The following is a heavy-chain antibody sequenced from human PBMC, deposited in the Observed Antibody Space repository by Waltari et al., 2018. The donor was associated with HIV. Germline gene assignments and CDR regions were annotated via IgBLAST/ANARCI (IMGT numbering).Heavy chain of an antibody. CDR3: TRRPTLLHSGWFDP. V-gene: IGHV1-8*01. J-gene: IGHJ5*02. Sequence: QVQLVQSGAEVKKPGASVKVSCKASGYTFINYDINWVRQATGQGLEWMGWMNPNSGNTGYAQKFQGRISMTRDTSRNTAYMELSSLTSEDTAMYYCTRRPTLLHSGWFDPWGQGTLVTVSS. D-gene: IGHD1-1*01. CDR2: MNPNSGNT. CDR1: GYTFINYD.